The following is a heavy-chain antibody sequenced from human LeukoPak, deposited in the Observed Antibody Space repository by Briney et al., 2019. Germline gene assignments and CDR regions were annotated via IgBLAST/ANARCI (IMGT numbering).Heavy chain of an antibody. CDR1: GGSISSGGYY. CDR3: ARVHDFWSGYYFDP. J-gene: IGHJ5*02. D-gene: IGHD3-3*01. Sequence: SETLSLTCTVSGGSISSGGYYWSWIRQPPGKGLEWIGYIYDTESTNYNPTLKSRVIISADTSKNQFSLRLSSVTAADTAMYYCARVHDFWSGYYFDPWGQGTLVTVSS. CDR2: IYDTEST. V-gene: IGHV4-61*08.